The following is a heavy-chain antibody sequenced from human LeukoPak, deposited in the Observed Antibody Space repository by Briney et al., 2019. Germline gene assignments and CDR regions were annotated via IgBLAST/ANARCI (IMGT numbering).Heavy chain of an antibody. CDR1: GFTFSSYL. CDR2: IKQAGSEK. D-gene: IGHD6-13*01. J-gene: IGHJ4*02. Sequence: GGSLRLSCAASGFTFSSYLMSWVRQAPGKGLQWVANIKQAGSEKYYVDSVKGRFTISRDNAKNSLYLQMNSLRAEDTAVYYCARSRWYRAVNYFDYWGEGTLVTVSS. CDR3: ARSRWYRAVNYFDY. V-gene: IGHV3-7*01.